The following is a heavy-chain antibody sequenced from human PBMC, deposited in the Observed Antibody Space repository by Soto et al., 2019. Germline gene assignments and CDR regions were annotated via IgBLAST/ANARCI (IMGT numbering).Heavy chain of an antibody. CDR3: SREKLGAKGADP. Sequence: QVQLVQSGAEVKRPGSSVKVSCESSGDTFNSYVISWVRQAPGQGLEWMGGIIPIIGVTHYAQRFQGRVAIGGLSFTGTAQMELSNLGFEDTAFYYCSREKLGAKGADPWWKATLVCVSS. D-gene: IGHD3-16*01. V-gene: IGHV1-69*17. J-gene: IGHJ5*02. CDR1: GDTFNSYV. CDR2: IIPIIGVT.